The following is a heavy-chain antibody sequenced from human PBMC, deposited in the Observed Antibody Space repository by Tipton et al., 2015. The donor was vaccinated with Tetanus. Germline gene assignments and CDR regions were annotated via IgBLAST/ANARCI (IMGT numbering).Heavy chain of an antibody. CDR2: INHIGST. CDR3: ARVYYGSGSYYFDS. D-gene: IGHD3-10*01. Sequence: GLVKPSETLSLTCAVYGGSFSGYYWSWIRQPPGKGLEWIGGINHIGSTNYNPSLKSRVTISVDTSKNQFSLKLSSVTAADTAVYYCARVYYGSGSYYFDSWGQGTLVTVSS. V-gene: IGHV4-34*01. J-gene: IGHJ4*02. CDR1: GGSFSGYY.